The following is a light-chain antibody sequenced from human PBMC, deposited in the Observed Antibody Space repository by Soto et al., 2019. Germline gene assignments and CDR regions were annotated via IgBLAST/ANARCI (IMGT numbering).Light chain of an antibody. Sequence: QSVLTQPASVSGSPGQSITISCTGTSSDVGGYNYVSWYQQHPGKAPKLMIYEVSNRPSGVSNRFSGSKSGNTASLTISGLQAEDEADYYCSSYTSISTHVVFGGGTK. CDR3: SSYTSISTHVV. J-gene: IGLJ2*01. V-gene: IGLV2-14*01. CDR1: SSDVGGYNY. CDR2: EVS.